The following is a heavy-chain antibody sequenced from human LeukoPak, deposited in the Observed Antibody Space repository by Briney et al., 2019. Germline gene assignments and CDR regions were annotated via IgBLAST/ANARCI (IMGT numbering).Heavy chain of an antibody. CDR3: AKLPLPRVTVGMDV. Sequence: PGRSLRLSCAASGFTFSSYAMSWVRQAPGKGLEWVSAISGSGGSTYYADSVKGRFTISRDNSKNTLYLQMNSLRAEDTAVYYCAKLPLPRVTVGMDVWGQGTTVTVSS. J-gene: IGHJ6*02. CDR2: ISGSGGST. D-gene: IGHD4-23*01. V-gene: IGHV3-23*01. CDR1: GFTFSSYA.